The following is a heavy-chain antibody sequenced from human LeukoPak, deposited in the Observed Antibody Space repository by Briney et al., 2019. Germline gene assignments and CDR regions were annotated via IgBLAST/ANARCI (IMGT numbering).Heavy chain of an antibody. V-gene: IGHV3-9*01. Sequence: GGSLRLSCAASGFTFDDYAMHWVRQAPGKGLEWVSGISWNSGSIGYADSVKGRFTISRDNAKNSLYLQMNSLRAEDTALYYCAKVTGKKDGSDFDYWGQGTLVTVSS. CDR2: ISWNSGSI. CDR3: AKVTGKKDGSDFDY. CDR1: GFTFDDYA. D-gene: IGHD3-10*01. J-gene: IGHJ4*02.